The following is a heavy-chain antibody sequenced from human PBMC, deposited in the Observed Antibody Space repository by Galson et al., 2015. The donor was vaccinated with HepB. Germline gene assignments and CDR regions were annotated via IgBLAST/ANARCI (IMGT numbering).Heavy chain of an antibody. CDR1: GGSFSGYY. Sequence: SETLSLTCAVYGGSFSGYYWSWIRQPPGKGLEWLGEIHHREGTNYNPSLKSRVTISVDTSKNQFSLKLSSVTAADTAVYYCARRSFFPGHGPPRDGMDVWGQGTTVTVSS. D-gene: IGHD3-3*01. CDR2: IHHREGT. J-gene: IGHJ6*02. V-gene: IGHV4-34*01. CDR3: ARRSFFPGHGPPRDGMDV.